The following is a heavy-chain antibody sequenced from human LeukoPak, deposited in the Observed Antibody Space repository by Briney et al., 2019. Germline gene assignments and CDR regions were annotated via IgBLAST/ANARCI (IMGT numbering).Heavy chain of an antibody. D-gene: IGHD5-18*01. CDR1: GFIFSGYW. CDR3: AKTRGYSYGYSDY. V-gene: IGHV3-48*04. Sequence: GGSLRLSCAASGFIFSGYWMTWVRQAPGKGLEWVSYISSSSSSIYYADSVKGRFTISRDNARNSLYLQMNSLRAEDTAVYYCAKTRGYSYGYSDYWGQGALVTVSS. J-gene: IGHJ4*02. CDR2: ISSSSSSI.